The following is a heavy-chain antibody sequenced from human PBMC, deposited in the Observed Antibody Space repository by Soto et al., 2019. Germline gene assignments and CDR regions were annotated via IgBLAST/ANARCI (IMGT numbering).Heavy chain of an antibody. J-gene: IGHJ4*02. V-gene: IGHV3-30-3*01. Sequence: GGSLRLSCAASGFTFSSYAMHWVRQAPGKGLEWVAVISYDGSNKYYADSVKGRFTISRDNSKNTLYLQMNSLRAEDTAVYYCASYDFWSGYYRTAAYFDYWGQGTLVTVSS. CDR3: ASYDFWSGYYRTAAYFDY. CDR1: GFTFSSYA. CDR2: ISYDGSNK. D-gene: IGHD3-3*01.